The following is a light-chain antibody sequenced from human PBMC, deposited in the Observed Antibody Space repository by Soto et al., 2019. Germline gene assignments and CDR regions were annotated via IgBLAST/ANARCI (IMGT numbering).Light chain of an antibody. CDR1: QSVSSY. V-gene: IGKV3-11*01. CDR3: QQRSNWPST. J-gene: IGKJ4*01. CDR2: DAS. Sequence: EIVLTQSPATLSLSPGERATLSCRASQSVSSYLAWYQQKPGQAPRLIIYDASSRATGIPARFSGSGSETDFTLTITSLEPEDFAVYYCQQRSNWPSTFGGGTKVEI.